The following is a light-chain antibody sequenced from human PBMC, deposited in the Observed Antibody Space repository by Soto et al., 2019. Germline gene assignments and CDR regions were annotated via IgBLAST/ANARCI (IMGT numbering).Light chain of an antibody. J-gene: IGKJ4*01. CDR3: QQYHSYSLT. CDR2: KAS. CDR1: QSISSW. Sequence: DIPMTQSPSTLSASVGDRVTITCRASQSISSWLAWYQQKPGKAPKLLIYKASSLEGGVPSRFSGSVSGTDFTLTISSLQPDDFATYYCQQYHSYSLTFGGGTKVDIK. V-gene: IGKV1-5*03.